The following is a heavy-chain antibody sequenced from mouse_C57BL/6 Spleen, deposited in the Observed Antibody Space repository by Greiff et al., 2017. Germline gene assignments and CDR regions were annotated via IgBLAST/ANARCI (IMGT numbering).Heavy chain of an antibody. CDR1: GYSFTGYY. V-gene: IGHV1-43*01. J-gene: IGHJ4*01. D-gene: IGHD1-1*01. CDR2: INPSTGGT. Sequence: VQLKESGPELVKPGASVKISCKASGYSFTGYYMHWVKQSSEKSLEWIGEINPSTGGTSYNQKFKGKATLTVDKSSSTAYMQLKSLTSEDSAVYYCARYYYGSSYAMDYWGQGTSVTVSS. CDR3: ARYYYGSSYAMDY.